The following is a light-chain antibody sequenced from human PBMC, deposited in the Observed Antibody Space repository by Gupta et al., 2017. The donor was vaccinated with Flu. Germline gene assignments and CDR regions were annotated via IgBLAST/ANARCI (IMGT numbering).Light chain of an antibody. CDR2: DAS. Sequence: EIVLTQSPATLSLSPGERATLSCRASQSVGAYLAWYQQKPGQTPRLLIYDASNRDTGIPARFSGSGYGKDFTLTISSREPEDFAVYYCQKLSNWPPYTFGQGTMMEI. J-gene: IGKJ2*01. CDR3: QKLSNWPPYT. CDR1: QSVGAY. V-gene: IGKV3-11*01.